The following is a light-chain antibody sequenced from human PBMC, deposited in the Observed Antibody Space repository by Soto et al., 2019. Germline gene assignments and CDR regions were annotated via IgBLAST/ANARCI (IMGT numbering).Light chain of an antibody. Sequence: DIQRTQSPSTLSASVGDRVTITCRASQSISSWLAWYQQKPGKAPKLLIYDASSLESGVPSRFSGSESGTEFTLTISSLQPDDFATYYCQQYNSYSTFGQGTKVDI. CDR3: QQYNSYST. V-gene: IGKV1-5*01. J-gene: IGKJ1*01. CDR1: QSISSW. CDR2: DAS.